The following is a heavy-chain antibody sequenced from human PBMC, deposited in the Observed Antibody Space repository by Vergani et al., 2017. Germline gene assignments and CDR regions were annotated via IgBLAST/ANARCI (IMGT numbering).Heavy chain of an antibody. J-gene: IGHJ4*02. D-gene: IGHD3-9*01. V-gene: IGHV1-46*03. CDR2: INPSGGHT. Sequence: QVQVVQSGAEVKKSGASVKVSCKTSGYTFSNYYMHWVRPAPGQGLEWMGIINPSGGHTNYAQKFQGRVTMTRDTSTSTVYMVLSSLRSEDTAIYYCARGDYGILTGYRYWGQGTLVTVSA. CDR3: ARGDYGILTGYRY. CDR1: GYTFSNYY.